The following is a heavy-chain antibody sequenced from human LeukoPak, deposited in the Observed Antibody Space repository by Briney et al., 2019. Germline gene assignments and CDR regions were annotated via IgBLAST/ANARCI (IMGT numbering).Heavy chain of an antibody. J-gene: IGHJ4*02. V-gene: IGHV3-21*01. CDR1: GFXFSSYT. CDR3: ARGLGTTVTNEYYYDSSGYYDGGLDY. Sequence: GGSLRLSCSASGFXFSSYTINWVRQAPGKGLEWVSSISGRSTYIFYADSVKGRFTISRDNAKNSLSLQTNSLRAEDTAVYYRARGLGTTVTNEYYYDSSGYYDGGLDYWGQGTLVTVSS. D-gene: IGHD3-22*01. CDR2: ISGRSTYI.